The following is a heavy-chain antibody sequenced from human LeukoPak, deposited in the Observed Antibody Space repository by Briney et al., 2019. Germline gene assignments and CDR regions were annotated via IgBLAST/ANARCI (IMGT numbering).Heavy chain of an antibody. CDR2: IYYTGSS. D-gene: IGHD3-10*01. V-gene: IGHV4-39*07. CDR3: TRFGDYGEY. CDR1: GGAISSSDDY. Sequence: SETLSLTCSVSGGAISSSDDYWGFVRQTPGKGLEWMGSIYYTGSSHYNPSLRSRATISVDTSKNQFSLKLSSVTAADSALYYCTRFGDYGEYWGQGTLVTVSS. J-gene: IGHJ4*02.